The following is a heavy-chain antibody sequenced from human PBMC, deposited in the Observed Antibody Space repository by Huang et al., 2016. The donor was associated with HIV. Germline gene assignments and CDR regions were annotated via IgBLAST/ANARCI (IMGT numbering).Heavy chain of an antibody. V-gene: IGHV1-18*04. J-gene: IGHJ4*02. CDR3: VVDDTSGYFSSDY. Sequence: QVHLVQSGPEVKKPGASVKVSCKASGYTFTSFGISWVRQAPVQGLEWMGSISAHKGDTNYAQKFRVRVTMTTDTSTRTAHMELRSLRSDDSAVYYCVVDDTSGYFSSDYWGQGTLVTVSS. CDR2: ISAHKGDT. CDR1: GYTFTSFG. D-gene: IGHD3-22*01.